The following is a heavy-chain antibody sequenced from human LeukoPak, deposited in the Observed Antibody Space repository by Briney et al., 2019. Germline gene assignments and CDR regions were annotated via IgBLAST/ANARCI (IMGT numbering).Heavy chain of an antibody. CDR2: IYYSGST. Sequence: PSETLSLTCTVSGGSISSYYWNWIRQSPGKELEWIGFIYYSGSTNYNPSLKSRVTISVDMSKNQFSLKLTSVTAADTAVYYCARSGGALLLDYWGQGTLVTVSS. J-gene: IGHJ4*02. V-gene: IGHV4-59*01. CDR1: GGSISSYY. CDR3: ARSGGALLLDY. D-gene: IGHD1-14*01.